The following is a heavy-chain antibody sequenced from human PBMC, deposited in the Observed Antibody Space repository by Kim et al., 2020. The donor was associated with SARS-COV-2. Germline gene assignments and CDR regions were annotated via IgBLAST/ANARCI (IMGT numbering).Heavy chain of an antibody. D-gene: IGHD3-10*01. V-gene: IGHV4-59*12. CDR1: GGSINSYY. J-gene: IGHJ6*02. Sequence: SETLSLTCTVSGGSINSYYWSWIRQPPGKGLEWIGYIYYTGSTDYNPSLKSRVIISVDTSKNQFSLKLNSVTAADTAVYYCARETDMFRGGILTRYAMDVWGLGTTVTVSS. CDR3: ARETDMFRGGILTRYAMDV. CDR2: IYYTGST.